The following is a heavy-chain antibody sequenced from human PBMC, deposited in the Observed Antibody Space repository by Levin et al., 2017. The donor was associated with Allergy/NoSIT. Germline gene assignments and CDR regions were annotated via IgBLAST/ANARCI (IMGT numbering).Heavy chain of an antibody. Sequence: SVKVSCKASGGTFSSYAISWVRQAPGQGLEWMGGIIPIFGTANYAQKFQGRVTITADESTSTAYMELSSLRSEDTAVYYCAREGSIAAADFDYWGQGTLVTVSS. CDR2: IIPIFGTA. CDR1: GGTFSSYA. D-gene: IGHD6-13*01. V-gene: IGHV1-69*13. CDR3: AREGSIAAADFDY. J-gene: IGHJ4*02.